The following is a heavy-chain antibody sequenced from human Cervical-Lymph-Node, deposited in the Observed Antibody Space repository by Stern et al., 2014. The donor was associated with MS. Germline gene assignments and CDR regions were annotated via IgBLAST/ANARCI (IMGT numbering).Heavy chain of an antibody. J-gene: IGHJ6*02. CDR2: FDPEDGET. CDR3: ATDRDDFRSGYSAPTKGYGLDV. D-gene: IGHD3-3*01. V-gene: IGHV1-24*01. Sequence: VQLVQSGAEVKKPGASVKVSCKVSGYTLTELSMHWVRQAPGKGLEWMGGFDPEDGETIYAQKIQGRVTMTEEPSTDTASMELSSLRSGDPAVYYCATDRDDFRSGYSAPTKGYGLDVGGQGPTVTV. CDR1: GYTLTELS.